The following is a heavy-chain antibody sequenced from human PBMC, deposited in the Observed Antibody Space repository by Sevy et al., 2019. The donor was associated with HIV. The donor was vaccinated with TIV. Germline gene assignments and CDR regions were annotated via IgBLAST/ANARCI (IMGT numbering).Heavy chain of an antibody. J-gene: IGHJ4*02. CDR3: AGENAWGRGYS. D-gene: IGHD1-26*01. CDR1: GGSITSLY. V-gene: IGHV4-59*08. Sequence: SETLSLTCTVSGGSITSLYWNWIRQPPGKGLEWIANIYYNGQINYNPSLKSRVTLSLDTSKNQFSLRLSSVTAPDTAMDYCAGENAWGRGYSWGQGTLVTVSS. CDR2: IYYNGQI.